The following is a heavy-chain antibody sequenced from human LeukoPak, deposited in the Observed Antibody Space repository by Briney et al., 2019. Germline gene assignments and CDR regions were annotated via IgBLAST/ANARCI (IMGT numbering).Heavy chain of an antibody. CDR1: GFTFSSYN. D-gene: IGHD3-22*01. CDR3: ARDRAEYYYDSGGYAN. V-gene: IGHV3-48*02. J-gene: IGHJ4*02. Sequence: TGGSLRLSCAASGFTFSSYNINWVRQAPGKGLEWVSYISSSSSTIYYADSVKGRFTISRDNAKKSLYLQMNSLRDEDTAVYYCARDRAEYYYDSGGYANWGQGTLVTVSS. CDR2: ISSSSSTI.